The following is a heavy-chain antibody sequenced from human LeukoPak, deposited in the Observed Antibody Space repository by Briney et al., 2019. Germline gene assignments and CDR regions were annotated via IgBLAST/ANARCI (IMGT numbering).Heavy chain of an antibody. Sequence: SGGSLRLSCSASGFTFSNYWMSWVRQAPGKGLEWVANIKQDESEKYYVDSVKGRFTISRDNAKSSLYLQMKSLRAEDTAVYYCARALDSSSSRYQAFEEWGQGTLVTVSS. D-gene: IGHD2-2*01. CDR1: GFTFSNYW. CDR3: ARALDSSSSRYQAFEE. J-gene: IGHJ4*02. V-gene: IGHV3-7*01. CDR2: IKQDESEK.